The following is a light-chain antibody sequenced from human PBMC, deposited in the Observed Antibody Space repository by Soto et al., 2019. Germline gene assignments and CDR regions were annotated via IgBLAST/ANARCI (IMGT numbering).Light chain of an antibody. CDR3: LQYNGYYRT. V-gene: IGKV1-5*01. Sequence: DIQMTQSPSSVSRSXGDRIPITXXTSQSISTSLNWYQQRPGKAPNLLIFDASTLESGVPSRFSGSGSGTTFTLTISSLQSDDFDTYYCLQYNGYYRTFGQGTKVDIK. CDR2: DAS. CDR1: QSISTS. J-gene: IGKJ1*01.